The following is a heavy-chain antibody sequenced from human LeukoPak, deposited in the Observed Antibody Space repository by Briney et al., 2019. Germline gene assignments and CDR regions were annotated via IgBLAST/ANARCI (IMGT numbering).Heavy chain of an antibody. D-gene: IGHD5-18*01. CDR1: GYTLTELS. J-gene: IGHJ4*02. Sequence: ASVKVSCKVSGYTLTELSMHWVRQAPGKGLEWMGGFDPEDGETIYAQKFQGRVTMTEDTSTDTAYMELGSLRSEDTAVYYCAAWGLVDTAMVYRGQGTLVTVSS. CDR2: FDPEDGET. CDR3: AAWGLVDTAMVY. V-gene: IGHV1-24*01.